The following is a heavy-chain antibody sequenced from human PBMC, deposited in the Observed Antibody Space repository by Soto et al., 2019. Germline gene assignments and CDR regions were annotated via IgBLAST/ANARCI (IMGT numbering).Heavy chain of an antibody. CDR1: GYSFTSYW. D-gene: IGHD1-26*01. Sequence: PGESLKISCKGSGYSFTSYWISWVRQMPGKGLEWMGRIDPSDSYTKYSPSFQGHVTISADKSISTAYLQWSSLRAEDMAVYYCARDSGWELFYYYYGMDVWGQGTTVTVSS. V-gene: IGHV5-10-1*01. J-gene: IGHJ6*02. CDR3: ARDSGWELFYYYYGMDV. CDR2: IDPSDSYT.